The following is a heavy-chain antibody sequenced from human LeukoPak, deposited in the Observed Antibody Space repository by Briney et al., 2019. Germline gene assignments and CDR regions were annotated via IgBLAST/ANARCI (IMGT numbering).Heavy chain of an antibody. D-gene: IGHD3-22*01. CDR1: GGSISSSSYY. J-gene: IGHJ4*02. CDR3: ARESRYYYDSSGYGRIDY. Sequence: SETLSVTCTVSGGSISSSSYYWGWIRQPPGKGLEWIGSVYYSGSTYYNPSLKSRVTISVDTSKNQFSLKLSSVTAADTAVYYCARESRYYYDSSGYGRIDYWGQGARVSLSS. V-gene: IGHV4-39*01. CDR2: VYYSGST.